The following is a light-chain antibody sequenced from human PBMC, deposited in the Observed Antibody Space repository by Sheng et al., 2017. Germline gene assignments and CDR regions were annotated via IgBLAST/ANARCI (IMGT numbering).Light chain of an antibody. CDR3: QQYGASPLT. J-gene: IGKJ4*01. CDR2: DAS. CDR1: QSVSATS. V-gene: IGKV3D-20*01. Sequence: EIVMTQSPATLSVSPGERATLSCRASQSVSATSLAWYQQKPGLAPRLLIYDASIRASGIPDRFSGSGSGTDFTLTISRLEPEDFALYYCQQYGASPLTFGGGTKVEIK.